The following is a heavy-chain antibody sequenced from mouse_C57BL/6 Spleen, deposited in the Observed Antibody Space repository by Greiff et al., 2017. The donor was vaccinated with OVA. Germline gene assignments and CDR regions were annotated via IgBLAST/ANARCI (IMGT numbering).Heavy chain of an antibody. D-gene: IGHD2-1*01. Sequence: QVQLQQPGAELVKPGASVKMSCKASGYTFTSYWITWVKRRPGQGLEWIGDIYPGSGSTKYNEKFKSKATLTVDKSTSTAYMQLSSLTSEDSAVYYCARRTMVRDWYFDVWGTGTTVTVSS. V-gene: IGHV1-55*01. CDR3: ARRTMVRDWYFDV. CDR2: IYPGSGST. CDR1: GYTFTSYW. J-gene: IGHJ1*03.